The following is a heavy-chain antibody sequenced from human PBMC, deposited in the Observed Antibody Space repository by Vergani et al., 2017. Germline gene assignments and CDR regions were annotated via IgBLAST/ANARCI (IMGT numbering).Heavy chain of an antibody. D-gene: IGHD2-21*02. Sequence: VQLLESGGGVVQPGRSLRLSCAASGFTFSSYGMHWVRQAPGKGLEWVAVIWYDGSNKYYADSVKGRFTISRDNSKNTLYLQMNSLRAEDTAVYYCARESYCGGDCSYFDYWGQGTLVTVSS. CDR2: IWYDGSNK. V-gene: IGHV3-33*01. J-gene: IGHJ4*02. CDR3: ARESYCGGDCSYFDY. CDR1: GFTFSSYG.